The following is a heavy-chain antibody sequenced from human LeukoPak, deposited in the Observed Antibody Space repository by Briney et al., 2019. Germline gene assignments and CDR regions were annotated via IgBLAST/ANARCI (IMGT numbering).Heavy chain of an antibody. Sequence: GRSLRLSCAASGFTFDDYAMHWVRQAPGKGLEWVSGISWNSGSIGYADSVKGRFTISRDNAKNSLYLQMNSLRAEDTALYYCAKDLRRGAALERAAGYYYYYMDVWGKGTTVTVSS. J-gene: IGHJ6*03. CDR1: GFTFDDYA. D-gene: IGHD6-6*01. CDR3: AKDLRRGAALERAAGYYYYYMDV. CDR2: ISWNSGSI. V-gene: IGHV3-9*01.